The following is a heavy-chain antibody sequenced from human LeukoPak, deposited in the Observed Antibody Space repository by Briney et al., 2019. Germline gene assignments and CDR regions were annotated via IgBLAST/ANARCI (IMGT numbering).Heavy chain of an antibody. CDR3: VRAPDGGYDY. CDR1: GFTFSDYW. J-gene: IGHJ4*02. V-gene: IGHV3-48*02. Sequence: GGSLRLSCAASGFTFSDYWMHWVRQAPGKGLEYISYVSSGGSVMYYADSVKGRFTISRDNAKKSVYLQMNSLRDEDTAIYYCVRAPDGGYDYWGQGALVTVSS. CDR2: VSSGGSVM. D-gene: IGHD1-26*01.